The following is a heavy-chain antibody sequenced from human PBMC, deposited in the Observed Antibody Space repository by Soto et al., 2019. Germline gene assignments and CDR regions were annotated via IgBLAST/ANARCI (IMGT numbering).Heavy chain of an antibody. V-gene: IGHV4-31*03. Sequence: QVQLQESGPGLVKPSQTLSLTCTVSGGSISSGGHYWSWIRQHPGKGLEWIGYIYYSGSTYYNPSLKSRFTISIDTSKNQFSLKLSSVTAADTAVYYCAREGGIVGATAADYWGQGTLVTVSS. CDR3: AREGGIVGATAADY. CDR1: GGSISSGGHY. J-gene: IGHJ4*02. D-gene: IGHD1-26*01. CDR2: IYYSGST.